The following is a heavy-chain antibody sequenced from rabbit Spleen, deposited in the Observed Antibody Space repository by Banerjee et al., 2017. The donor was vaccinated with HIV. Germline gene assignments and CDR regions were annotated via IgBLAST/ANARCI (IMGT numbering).Heavy chain of an antibody. Sequence: QSLEESGGDLVKPGASLTLTCTASGFSFSSDTWIWWVRQAPGKGLEWIAFILVGSSGSTYYASWAKGRFTISKTSSTTVTLQMTSLTAADTATYFCARDVHVGGYSGWDYAFNLWGQGTLVTVS. CDR2: ILVGSSGST. J-gene: IGHJ4*01. V-gene: IGHV1S40*01. D-gene: IGHD7-1*01. CDR1: GFSFSSDTW. CDR3: ARDVHVGGYSGWDYAFNL.